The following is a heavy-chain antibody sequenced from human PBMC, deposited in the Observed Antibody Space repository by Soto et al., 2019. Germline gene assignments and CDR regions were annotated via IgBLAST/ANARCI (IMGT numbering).Heavy chain of an antibody. D-gene: IGHD3-3*01. CDR1: GFTFDDYA. J-gene: IGHJ6*02. Sequence: EVQLVKSGGGLVQPGRSLRLSCAASGFTFDDYAMHWVRQAPGKGLEWVSGISWNSGSIGYADSVKGRFTISRDNAKNSLYLQMNSLRAEDTALYYCAKARRVTIFGVVTTGGMDVWGQGTTVTVSS. CDR2: ISWNSGSI. CDR3: AKARRVTIFGVVTTGGMDV. V-gene: IGHV3-9*01.